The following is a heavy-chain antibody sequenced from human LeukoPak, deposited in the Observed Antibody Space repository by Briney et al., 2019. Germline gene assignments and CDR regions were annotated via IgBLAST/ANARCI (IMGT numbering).Heavy chain of an antibody. Sequence: SETLSLTCAVSGYSISSGYYWGWIRQRPGKGLEWIGSIYHSGSTYYNPSLKSRVTISVDTSKNQFSLKLSSVTAADTAVYYCARVPTHGAFDIWGQGTMVTVSS. CDR1: GYSISSGYY. CDR3: ARVPTHGAFDI. V-gene: IGHV4-38-2*01. CDR2: IYHSGST. J-gene: IGHJ3*02.